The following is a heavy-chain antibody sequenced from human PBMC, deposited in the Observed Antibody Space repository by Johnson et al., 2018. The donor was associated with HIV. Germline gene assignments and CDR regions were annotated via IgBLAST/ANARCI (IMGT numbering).Heavy chain of an antibody. Sequence: QVQLVESGGGVVQPGRSLRLSCAASGFTFSSYAVHWVRQAPGKGLEWVAIISYDGSNKYYADSVKGRFTISRDNSKDTLYLQMNSLRAEDTAVYYCARSPEIGDRLWRSFDVWGQGTMVTVSS. D-gene: IGHD4-17*01. CDR1: GFTFSSYA. V-gene: IGHV3-30-3*01. J-gene: IGHJ3*01. CDR2: ISYDGSNK. CDR3: ARSPEIGDRLWRSFDV.